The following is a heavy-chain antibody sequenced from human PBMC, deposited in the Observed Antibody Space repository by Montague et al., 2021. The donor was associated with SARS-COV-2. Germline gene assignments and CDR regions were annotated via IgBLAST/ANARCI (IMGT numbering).Heavy chain of an antibody. D-gene: IGHD3-9*01. V-gene: IGHV4-59*02. CDR3: ARGFDILNYYYYTMDV. CDR1: GGSVSSYY. CDR2: IYYSGST. Sequence: SETLSLTCSVSGGSVSSYYLNWIRQTPGKGLEWIGNIYYSGSTNYNPSLKSRVTISVDTSKNQFFLKLTSVTAADTAVYYCARGFDILNYYYYTMDVWGQGTTVTVSS. J-gene: IGHJ6*02.